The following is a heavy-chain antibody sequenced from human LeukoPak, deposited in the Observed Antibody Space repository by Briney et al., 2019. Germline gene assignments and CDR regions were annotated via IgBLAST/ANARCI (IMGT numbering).Heavy chain of an antibody. CDR2: IYHSGST. J-gene: IGHJ6*02. V-gene: IGHV4-30-2*01. Sequence: SSETLSLTCTVSGGSISSGGYYWSWIRQPPGKGLEWIGYIYHSGSTYYNPSLKSRVAISVDTSKNQFSLKLSSVTAADTAVYYCARRVHYYYYGMDVWGQGTTVTVSS. D-gene: IGHD1-1*01. CDR3: ARRVHYYYYGMDV. CDR1: GGSISSGGYY.